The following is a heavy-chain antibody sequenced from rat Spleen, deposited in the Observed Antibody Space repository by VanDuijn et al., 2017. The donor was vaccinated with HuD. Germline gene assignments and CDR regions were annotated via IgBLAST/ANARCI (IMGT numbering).Heavy chain of an antibody. V-gene: IGHV2S63*01. J-gene: IGHJ2*01. CDR1: GFSLRDYS. D-gene: IGHD4-3*01. CDR2: MWSGGST. CDR3: ARDSGYFDY. Sequence: EVQLKESGPGLVQPSQTLSLTCTVSGFSLRDYSIHWVRQPPGKGLEWMGIMWSGGSTAYNSVFKSRLSISRDTCKSQVFLEMNSLQSEDTANYYCARDSGYFDYWGQGVMVTVSA.